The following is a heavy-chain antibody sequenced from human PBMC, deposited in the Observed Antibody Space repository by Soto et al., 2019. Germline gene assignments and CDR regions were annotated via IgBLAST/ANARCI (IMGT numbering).Heavy chain of an antibody. D-gene: IGHD3-10*01. V-gene: IGHV1-69*01. J-gene: IGHJ3*01. Sequence: QVLLVQSGTEVKKPGSSVKVSCQASGGTSSDYALTWVRQAPGQGLEWMGGIIPIFGTANYPQRFQGRVSITADESSSTAYMELSSLKSEDTAVYYCAGSFKYGSGTFDALDVWGHGTMVMVSS. CDR3: AGSFKYGSGTFDALDV. CDR1: GGTSSDYA. CDR2: IIPIFGTA.